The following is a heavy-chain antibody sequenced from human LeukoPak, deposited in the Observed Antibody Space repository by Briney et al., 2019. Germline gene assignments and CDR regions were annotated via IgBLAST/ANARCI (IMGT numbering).Heavy chain of an antibody. CDR2: ISGSGGST. V-gene: IGHV3-23*01. CDR1: GFTVSSNY. CDR3: AKGPTDYDYVWGSYRWDY. Sequence: GGSLRLSCAASGFTVSSNYMSWVRQAPGKGLEWVSAISGSGGSTYYADSVKGRFTISRDNSKNTLYLQMNSLRAEDTAVYYCAKGPTDYDYVWGSYRWDYWGQGTLVTVSS. D-gene: IGHD3-16*02. J-gene: IGHJ4*02.